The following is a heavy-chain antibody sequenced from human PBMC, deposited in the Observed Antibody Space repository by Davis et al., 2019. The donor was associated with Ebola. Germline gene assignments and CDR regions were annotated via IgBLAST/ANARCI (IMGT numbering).Heavy chain of an antibody. CDR2: ISYDGSNK. J-gene: IGHJ4*02. CDR1: GFTFSSYG. Sequence: GESLKISCAASGFTFSSYGMHWVRQAPGKGLEWVAVISYDGSNKYYADSVKGRFTISRDNAKNSLYLQMNSLRAEDTAVYYCARDVAITIFDWGQGTLVTVSS. CDR3: ARDVAITIFD. D-gene: IGHD3-3*01. V-gene: IGHV3-30*03.